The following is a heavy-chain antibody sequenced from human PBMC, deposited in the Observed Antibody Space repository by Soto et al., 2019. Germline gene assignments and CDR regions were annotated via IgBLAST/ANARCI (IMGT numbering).Heavy chain of an antibody. CDR1: GYTLTELS. CDR3: ATADDSSGYYMYYFDY. Sequence: ASVKVSCKVSGYTLTELSMHWVRQAPGKGLEWMGGFDPEDGETIYAQKFQGRVTMTEDTSTDTAYMELSSLRSEDTAVYYCATADDSSGYYMYYFDYWGQGTLVTVSS. J-gene: IGHJ4*02. CDR2: FDPEDGET. D-gene: IGHD3-22*01. V-gene: IGHV1-24*01.